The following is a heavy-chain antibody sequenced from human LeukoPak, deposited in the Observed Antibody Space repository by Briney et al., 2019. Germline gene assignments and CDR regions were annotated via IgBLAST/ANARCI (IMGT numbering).Heavy chain of an antibody. CDR2: IYSGGST. J-gene: IGHJ6*02. CDR3: ARDLSSSWPNYYYYGMDV. V-gene: IGHV3-66*01. Sequence: GGSLRLSCAASGFTVSSNYMSWVRQAPGKGLERVSVIYSGGSTYYADSVKGRFTISRDNSKNTLYLQMNSLRAEDTAVYYCARDLSSSWPNYYYYGMDVWGQGTTVTVSS. D-gene: IGHD6-13*01. CDR1: GFTVSSNY.